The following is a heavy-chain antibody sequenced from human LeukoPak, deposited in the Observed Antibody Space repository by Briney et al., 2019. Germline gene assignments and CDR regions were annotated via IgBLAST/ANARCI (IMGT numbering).Heavy chain of an antibody. CDR3: ARGLFVYYYYYYMDV. V-gene: IGHV4-39*07. CDR1: GGSISSSSYY. J-gene: IGHJ6*03. Sequence: SETLSLTCTVSGGSISSSSYYWGWIRQPPGKGLEWIGSIYYSGSTYYNPSLKSRVTISVDTSKNQFSLKLSSVTAADTAVYYCARGLFVYYYYYYMDVWGKGTTVTVSS. D-gene: IGHD6-6*01. CDR2: IYYSGST.